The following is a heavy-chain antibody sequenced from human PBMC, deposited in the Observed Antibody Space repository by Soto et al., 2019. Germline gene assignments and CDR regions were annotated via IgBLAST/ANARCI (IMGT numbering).Heavy chain of an antibody. CDR1: GFTFSSYG. CDR2: ISYDGSNK. CDR3: AKAPTYVVVTAIDY. D-gene: IGHD2-21*02. J-gene: IGHJ4*02. Sequence: PGGSLRLSCAASGFTFSSYGMHWVRQAPGKGLEWVAVISYDGSNKYYADSVKGRFTISRDNSKNTLYLQMNSLRAEDTAVYYCAKAPTYVVVTAIDYWGQGTLVTVSS. V-gene: IGHV3-30*18.